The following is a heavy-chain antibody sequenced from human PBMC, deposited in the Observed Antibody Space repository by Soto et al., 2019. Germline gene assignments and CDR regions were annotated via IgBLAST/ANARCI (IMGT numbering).Heavy chain of an antibody. CDR2: INYSGNT. CDR3: ARASGDSSGYSFDY. J-gene: IGHJ4*02. V-gene: IGHV4-30-4*01. Sequence: QVQLQESGPGLVRPSQTLSLRCSVSGGSISSAENFWSWVRQPPGKGLEWIGYINYSGNTSFNPSLQSRLAISVDTSNNQFSLRLTSVTAADTAVYYCARASGDSSGYSFDYWGQGTLVTVSS. D-gene: IGHD3-22*01. CDR1: GGSISSAENF.